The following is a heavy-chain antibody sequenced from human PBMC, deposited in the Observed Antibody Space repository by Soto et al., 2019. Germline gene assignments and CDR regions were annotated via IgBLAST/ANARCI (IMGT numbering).Heavy chain of an antibody. V-gene: IGHV3-33*01. D-gene: IGHD2-2*01. CDR3: ASRSPALDY. J-gene: IGHJ4*02. CDR1: GFPFSTYG. Sequence: QVQLVESGGGVVQPGRSLRLSYAASGFPFSTYGMHWVRQAPGKGLEWVAVIWSDGGNKYYADSVKGRFTISRDNSKNMLYLQMNSLRAEDTAVYYCASRSPALDYWGQGTLVTVSS. CDR2: IWSDGGNK.